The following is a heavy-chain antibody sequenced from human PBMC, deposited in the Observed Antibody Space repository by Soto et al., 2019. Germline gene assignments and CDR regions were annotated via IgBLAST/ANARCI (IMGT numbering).Heavy chain of an antibody. D-gene: IGHD3-10*01. Sequence: SETLSLTCTVSGASISTSGYYWGWIRQPPGKGLEWIGNIYYSGSTNYNPSLKSRVTISVDTSKNQFSLKLNSMTAADTAVYYCARHNYGSGSTYFDYWGQGTLVTVSS. V-gene: IGHV4-61*05. CDR1: GASISTSGYY. CDR3: ARHNYGSGSTYFDY. J-gene: IGHJ4*02. CDR2: IYYSGST.